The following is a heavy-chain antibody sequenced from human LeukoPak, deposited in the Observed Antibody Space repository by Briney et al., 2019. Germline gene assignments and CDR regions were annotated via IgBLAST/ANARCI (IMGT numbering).Heavy chain of an antibody. CDR3: ARSRLRYGMDA. CDR1: GGSFSGYY. J-gene: IGHJ6*04. CDR2: INHSGST. Sequence: SETLSLTCAVYGGSFSGYYWSWIRQPPGKGLEWIGEINHSGSTNYNPSLKSRVTISVDTSKNQFSLKLSSVTAADTAVYYCARSRLRYGMDAWGKGTTVTVSS. V-gene: IGHV4-34*01.